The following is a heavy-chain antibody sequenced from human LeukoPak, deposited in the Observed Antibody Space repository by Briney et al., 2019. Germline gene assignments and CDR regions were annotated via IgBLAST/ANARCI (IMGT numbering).Heavy chain of an antibody. CDR2: IRSKANSYAT. D-gene: IGHD2-15*01. CDR3: HRALVVAATTSDY. J-gene: IGHJ4*02. V-gene: IGHV3-73*01. CDR1: GFTFSGSA. Sequence: GGSLKLSCAASGFTFSGSAMHWVRQASGKGLEWVGRIRSKANSYATAYAASVKGRFTISRDDSKNTAYLQMNSLKTEDTAVYYCHRALVVAATTSDYWGQGTLVTVSS.